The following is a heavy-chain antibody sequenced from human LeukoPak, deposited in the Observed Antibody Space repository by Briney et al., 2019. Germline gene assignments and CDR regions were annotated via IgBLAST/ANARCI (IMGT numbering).Heavy chain of an antibody. J-gene: IGHJ4*02. CDR1: GFTFGSYS. CDR3: AKKGAVTATGYFDY. D-gene: IGHD2-21*02. CDR2: ISSSSSTM. V-gene: IGHV3-48*01. Sequence: GGSLRLSCAASGFTFGSYSMNWVRQAPGKGLEWVSYISSSSSTMYYADSVKGRFTISRDNAKNSLYLQMNNLRAEDTAIYYCAKKGAVTATGYFDYWGQGTLVTVSS.